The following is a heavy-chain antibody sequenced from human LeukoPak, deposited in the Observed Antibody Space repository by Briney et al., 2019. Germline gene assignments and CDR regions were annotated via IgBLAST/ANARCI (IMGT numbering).Heavy chain of an antibody. CDR2: ISGSGGST. J-gene: IGHJ4*02. CDR3: AREPHHDYGGKGGFDY. V-gene: IGHV3-23*01. Sequence: GGSLRLSCAASGFTFSSYAMSWVRQAPGKGLEWVSAISGSGGSTYYADSVKGRFTISRDNSKNTLYLQMNSLRAEDTAVYYCAREPHHDYGGKGGFDYWGQGTLVTVSS. CDR1: GFTFSSYA. D-gene: IGHD4-23*01.